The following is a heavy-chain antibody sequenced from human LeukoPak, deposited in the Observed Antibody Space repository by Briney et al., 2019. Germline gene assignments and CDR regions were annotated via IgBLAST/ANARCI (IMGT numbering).Heavy chain of an antibody. CDR2: IIPIFGTA. J-gene: IGHJ4*02. V-gene: IGHV1-69*13. CDR3: ARAPYYCDSSFDY. CDR1: GYTFTSYG. Sequence: ASVKVSCKASGYTFTSYGISWVRQAPGQGLEWMGGIIPIFGTANYAQKFQGRVTITADESTSTAYMELSSLRSEDTAVYYCARAPYYCDSSFDYWGQGTLVTVSS. D-gene: IGHD3-22*01.